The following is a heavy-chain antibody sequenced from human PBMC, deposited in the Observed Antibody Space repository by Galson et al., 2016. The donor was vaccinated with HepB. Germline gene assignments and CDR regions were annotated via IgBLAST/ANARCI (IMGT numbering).Heavy chain of an antibody. J-gene: IGHJ4*02. Sequence: SLRLSCAASGFTFSDAYMSWIRQAPVKGLEWIASINKYGGISYYAASVRGRFIISRDNSNDPLSLQMESLRVADTAIYYCARDWRSSGDSRQNFDSWGQGARVTVSS. D-gene: IGHD3-22*01. V-gene: IGHV3-11*01. CDR3: ARDWRSSGDSRQNFDS. CDR2: INKYGGIS. CDR1: GFTFSDAY.